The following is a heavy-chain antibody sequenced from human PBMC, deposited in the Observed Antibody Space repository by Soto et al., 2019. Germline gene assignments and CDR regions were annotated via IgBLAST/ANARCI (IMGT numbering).Heavy chain of an antibody. Sequence: ASVKVSCKASGYTFTGYYMHWVRQAPGQGLEWMGWINPNSGGTNYAQKFQGWVTMTRDTSISTAYMELSRLRSDDTAVYYCARLSIAAAGKDYYHGMDVWGQGTAVTVSS. D-gene: IGHD6-13*01. CDR2: INPNSGGT. CDR1: GYTFTGYY. CDR3: ARLSIAAAGKDYYHGMDV. V-gene: IGHV1-2*04. J-gene: IGHJ6*02.